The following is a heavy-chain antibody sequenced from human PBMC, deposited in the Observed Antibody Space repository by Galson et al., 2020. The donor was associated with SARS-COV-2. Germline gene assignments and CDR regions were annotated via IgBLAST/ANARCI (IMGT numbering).Heavy chain of an antibody. CDR2: IYYSGST. CDR1: GGSISSGDYY. D-gene: IGHD3-22*01. V-gene: IGHV4-30-4*01. Sequence: ETSETLSLTCTVSGGSISSGDYYWSWIRQPPGKGLEWIGYIYYSGSTYYNPSLKSRVTISVDTSKNQFSLKLSSVTAADTAVYYCARVLTDPRYYYDSSGYYLGYYFDYWGQGTLVTVSS. CDR3: ARVLTDPRYYYDSSGYYLGYYFDY. J-gene: IGHJ4*02.